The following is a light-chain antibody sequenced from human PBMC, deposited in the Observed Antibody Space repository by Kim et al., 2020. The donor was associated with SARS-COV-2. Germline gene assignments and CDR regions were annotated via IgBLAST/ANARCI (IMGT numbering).Light chain of an antibody. CDR3: QSADGSGTYV. CDR1: ALPEKQ. CDR2: KDS. J-gene: IGLJ1*01. Sequence: SYELTQPPSVSVSPGQTARITCSGDALPEKQTYWYQQKSGQAPLLVIYKDSERPSGIPGRFSGSSSGTTVTLTISGVQAEDDADYYCQSADGSGTYVF. V-gene: IGLV3-25*03.